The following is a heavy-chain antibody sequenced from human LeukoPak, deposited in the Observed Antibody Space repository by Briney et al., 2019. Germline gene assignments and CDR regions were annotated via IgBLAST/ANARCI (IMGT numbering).Heavy chain of an antibody. CDR1: GDSISSSYYY. CDR2: IYYGGST. J-gene: IGHJ6*02. D-gene: IGHD2-15*01. Sequence: PSETLSLTCTVSGDSISSSYYYWVWISQPPGKGLEWIGSIYYGGSTYYNPSLKSRVTISSDTSKNQFSLKLSSVTATDTAVYYCARRSHCMGGSCPPVWGQGTTVTVSS. V-gene: IGHV4-39*01. CDR3: ARRSHCMGGSCPPV.